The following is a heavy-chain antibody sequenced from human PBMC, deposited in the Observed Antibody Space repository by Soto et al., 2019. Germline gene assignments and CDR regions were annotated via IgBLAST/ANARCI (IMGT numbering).Heavy chain of an antibody. CDR3: ARDRLLWFGELLFYYYYGMDV. Sequence: PSQTLSLTCAISGDSVSSNSAAWNWIRQSPSRGLEWLGRTYYRSKWYNDYAVSVKSRITINPDTSKNQFSLQLNSVTPEDTAVYYCARDRLLWFGELLFYYYYGMDVWGQGTTVTVSS. V-gene: IGHV6-1*01. J-gene: IGHJ6*02. CDR2: TYYRSKWYN. D-gene: IGHD3-10*01. CDR1: GDSVSSNSAA.